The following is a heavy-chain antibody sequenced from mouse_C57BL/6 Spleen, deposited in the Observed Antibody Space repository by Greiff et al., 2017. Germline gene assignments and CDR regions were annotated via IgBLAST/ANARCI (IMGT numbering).Heavy chain of an antibody. CDR1: GFTFTDYY. D-gene: IGHD1-1*02. J-gene: IGHJ4*01. V-gene: IGHV7-3*01. Sequence: EVHLVESGGGLVQPGGSLSLSCAASGFTFTDYYMSWVRQPPGKALEWLGFIRNKANGYTTEYSASVKGRFTISRDNSQSILYLQMNALRAEDSATYYCARYRVPGGRAPAGYAMDYWGQGTSVTVSS. CDR3: ARYRVPGGRAPAGYAMDY. CDR2: IRNKANGYTT.